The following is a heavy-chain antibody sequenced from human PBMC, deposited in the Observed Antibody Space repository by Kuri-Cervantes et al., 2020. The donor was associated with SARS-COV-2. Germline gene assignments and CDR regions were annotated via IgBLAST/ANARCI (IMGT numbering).Heavy chain of an antibody. Sequence: GESLKISCAASGFTFSSYWMSWVRQAPGKGLEWVSAISGSGGSTYYADSVKGRFTISRDNSKNTLYLQMNSLRAEDTAVYYCAKSSVLRFLEWLLRGVGFDYWGQGTLVTVSS. V-gene: IGHV3-23*01. CDR1: GFTFSSYW. J-gene: IGHJ4*02. D-gene: IGHD3-3*01. CDR2: ISGSGGST. CDR3: AKSSVLRFLEWLLRGVGFDY.